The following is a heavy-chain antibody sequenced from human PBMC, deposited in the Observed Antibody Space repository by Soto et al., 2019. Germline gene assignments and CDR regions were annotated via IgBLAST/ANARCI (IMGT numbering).Heavy chain of an antibody. CDR2: INHSGST. J-gene: IGHJ4*02. CDR1: GGSFSGYY. D-gene: IGHD3-22*01. V-gene: IGHV4-34*01. Sequence: SETLSLTCAVYGGSFSGYYWSWIRQPPGKGLEWIGEINHSGSTNYNPSLKSRVTISVDTSKNQFSLKLSSVTAADTVVNYCAGGCYYDSSGYYYCLFDYWGQETLVTASS. CDR3: AGGCYYDSSGYYYCLFDY.